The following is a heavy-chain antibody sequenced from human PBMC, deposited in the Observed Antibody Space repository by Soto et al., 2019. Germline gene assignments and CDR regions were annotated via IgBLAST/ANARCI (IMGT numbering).Heavy chain of an antibody. CDR2: IIPNSETT. Sequence: SVKVSCKASGGTFSNYAFSWVRQVPGQGLEWMGGIIPNSETTNYAQKFQGRVTITRDEATSTTYMELSSLTSEDTAVYYCARGCSGGTCFLLSFWGQGTLVTAPQ. V-gene: IGHV1-69*05. CDR1: GGTFSNYA. J-gene: IGHJ4*02. CDR3: ARGCSGGTCFLLSF. D-gene: IGHD2-15*01.